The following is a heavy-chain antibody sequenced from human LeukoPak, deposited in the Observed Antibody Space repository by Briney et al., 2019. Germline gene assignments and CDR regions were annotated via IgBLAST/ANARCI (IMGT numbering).Heavy chain of an antibody. CDR1: GGSISSNTYY. CDR3: ARDIVVVVAATPTGIDWRDP. Sequence: TETLSLTCTVSGGSISSNTYYWGWLRQPPGKGLEWIGRFFYSGSSYYNPSLKSRVTISVDTSKNQFSLKLSSLTAADTAVYYCARDIVVVVAATPTGIDWRDPWGQGTLVTVSS. J-gene: IGHJ5*02. V-gene: IGHV4-39*02. CDR2: FFYSGSS. D-gene: IGHD2-15*01.